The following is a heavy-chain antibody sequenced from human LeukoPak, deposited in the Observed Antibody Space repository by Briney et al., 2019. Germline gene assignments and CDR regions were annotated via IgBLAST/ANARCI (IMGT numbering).Heavy chain of an antibody. V-gene: IGHV4-4*07. CDR3: ARYLSGSLYFDY. Sequence: SETLSLTCTVSGASISSYYYNWIRQTAGRGLEWIGRLYISGSTDYNPSLKSRVTISVDTSNNQFSLSLNSVTAADTAVYFCARYLSGSLYFDYWGQGGLVTVSS. D-gene: IGHD3-10*01. J-gene: IGHJ4*02. CDR2: LYISGST. CDR1: GASISSYY.